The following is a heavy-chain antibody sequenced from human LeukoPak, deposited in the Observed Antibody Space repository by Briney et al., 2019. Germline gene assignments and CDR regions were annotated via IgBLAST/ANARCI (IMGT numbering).Heavy chain of an antibody. V-gene: IGHV3-48*03. D-gene: IGHD3-10*01. CDR2: ISRCGSTI. J-gene: IGHJ4*02. Sequence: GGSLRLSCAASGFTVSSNYMNWVRQAPGKGLEWVSYISRCGSTIYYADSVKGRFTISRDNAKNSLYLHMNSLRTEDTAVYYCARNMVRGALYRNKLDYWGQGTLVTVSS. CDR3: ARNMVRGALYRNKLDY. CDR1: GFTVSSNY.